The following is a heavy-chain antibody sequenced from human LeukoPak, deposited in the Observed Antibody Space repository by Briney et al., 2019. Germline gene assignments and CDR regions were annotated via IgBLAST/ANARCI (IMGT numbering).Heavy chain of an antibody. Sequence: ETLSLTCTVSGGSISSYYWSWIRQPPGKGLEWMGIIYPGDSDTRYSPSFQGQVTISADKSISTAYLQWSSLKASDTAMYYCARQQVVRGVAYGMDVWGQGTTVTVSS. V-gene: IGHV5-51*01. CDR2: IYPGDSDT. CDR1: GGSISSYY. J-gene: IGHJ6*02. D-gene: IGHD3-10*01. CDR3: ARQQVVRGVAYGMDV.